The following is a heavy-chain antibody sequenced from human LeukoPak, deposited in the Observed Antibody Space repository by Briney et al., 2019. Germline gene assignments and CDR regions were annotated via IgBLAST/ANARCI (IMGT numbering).Heavy chain of an antibody. J-gene: IGHJ3*02. V-gene: IGHV3-21*01. CDR2: ISADGRYI. Sequence: PGGSLRLSCAASGFTFRNYGMHWVRQAPGKGLEWVASISADGRYIYYADSLKGRFTISRDDAKNSLYLEMNSLRAEDTAVYYCATSVVVVPEETGSGAFDIWGQGTMVTVSS. CDR3: ATSVVVVPEETGSGAFDI. D-gene: IGHD2-2*01. CDR1: GFTFRNYG.